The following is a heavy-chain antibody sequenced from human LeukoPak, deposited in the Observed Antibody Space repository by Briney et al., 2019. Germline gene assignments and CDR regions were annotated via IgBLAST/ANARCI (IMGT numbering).Heavy chain of an antibody. CDR3: ARDVSGSYFTGNWFDP. D-gene: IGHD1-26*01. CDR2: IYYSGST. J-gene: IGHJ5*02. V-gene: IGHV4-59*01. Sequence: SETLSLTCTVSGGSISSYYWSWIRQPPGKGLEWIGYIYYSGSTNYNPSLKSRVTISVDTSKNQFSLKLSSVTAADTAVYYCARDVSGSYFTGNWFDPWGQGTLVTVSS. CDR1: GGSISSYY.